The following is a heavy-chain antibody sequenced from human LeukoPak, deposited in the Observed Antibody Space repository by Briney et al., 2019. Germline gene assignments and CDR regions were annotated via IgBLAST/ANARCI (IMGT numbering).Heavy chain of an antibody. CDR2: INAGNGNT. CDR1: GYTFTSYA. CDR3: ATEGPLRYFDWLLPVYYYGMDV. V-gene: IGHV1-3*01. J-gene: IGHJ6*04. D-gene: IGHD3-9*01. Sequence: RVASVKVSCKASGYTFTSYAMHRVRQAPGQRLEWMGWINAGNGNTKYSQKFQGRVTITRDTSASTAYMELSSLRSEDTAVYYCATEGPLRYFDWLLPVYYYGMDVWGKGTTVTVSS.